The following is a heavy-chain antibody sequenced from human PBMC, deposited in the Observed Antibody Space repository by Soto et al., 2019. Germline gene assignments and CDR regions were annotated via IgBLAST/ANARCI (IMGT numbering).Heavy chain of an antibody. D-gene: IGHD3-10*01. CDR1: GYTFTSYS. V-gene: IGHV1-18*01. Sequence: QVQLVQSGAEVKKPGASVKVSCKASGYTFTSYSISWVRQAPGQGLEWMGWISAYNGNTNYAQKVQGRVTMTTDTSTSTAYMELRSLRSDDTAVYYCARDRLYYDYGSGNYNGEFDYGGQGTLVTVSS. CDR2: ISAYNGNT. CDR3: ARDRLYYDYGSGNYNGEFDY. J-gene: IGHJ4*02.